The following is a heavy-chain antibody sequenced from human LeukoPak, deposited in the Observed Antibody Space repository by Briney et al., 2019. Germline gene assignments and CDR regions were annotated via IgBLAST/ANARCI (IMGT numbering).Heavy chain of an antibody. Sequence: GGSLRLSCAASGFTFSSYSMNWVRQAPGKGLEWVSSISSSSSYIYYADSVKGRFTISRGNAKNSLYLQMNSLRAEDTAVYYCASQRGYSYGYGYWGQGTLVTVSS. CDR2: ISSSSSYI. D-gene: IGHD5-18*01. V-gene: IGHV3-21*01. CDR1: GFTFSSYS. J-gene: IGHJ4*02. CDR3: ASQRGYSYGYGY.